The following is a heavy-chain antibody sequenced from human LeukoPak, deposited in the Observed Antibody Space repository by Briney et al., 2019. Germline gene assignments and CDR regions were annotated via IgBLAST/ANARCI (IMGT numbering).Heavy chain of an antibody. CDR1: GFTFSNAW. J-gene: IGHJ3*02. Sequence: PGGSLRLSCAASGFTFSNAWMSWVRQAPGKGLEWVGRIKSKTDGGTTDYAAPVKGRFTISRDDSKNTLYLQMNSLRAGDTAVYYCARGSRRVQLPRSYDFDIWGQGTVVTVSS. V-gene: IGHV3-15*01. CDR3: ARGSRRVQLPRSYDFDI. CDR2: IKSKTDGGTT. D-gene: IGHD3-9*01.